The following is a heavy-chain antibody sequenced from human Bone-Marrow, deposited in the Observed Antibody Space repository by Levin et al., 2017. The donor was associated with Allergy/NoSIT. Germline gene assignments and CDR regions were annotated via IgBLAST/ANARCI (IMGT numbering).Heavy chain of an antibody. Sequence: GGSLRLSCAASGFTFGNHAMTWVRHAPGKGLEWVSTIRPNSERTYFADSVKGRFTVSRDDSMNMMYLQMNSLRADDAAVYYCAGEQGASGWYTVDFWGQGTLVTVSS. CDR2: IRPNSERT. J-gene: IGHJ4*02. CDR1: GFTFGNHA. V-gene: IGHV3-23*01. CDR3: AGEQGASGWYTVDF. D-gene: IGHD6-13*01.